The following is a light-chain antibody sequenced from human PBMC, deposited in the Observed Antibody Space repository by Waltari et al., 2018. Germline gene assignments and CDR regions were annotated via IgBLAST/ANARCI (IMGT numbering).Light chain of an antibody. CDR1: SSNIGSNY. J-gene: IGLJ6*01. V-gene: IGLV1-47*02. CDR3: STWDSSLSDDV. CDR2: NNN. Sequence: QSVLTQPPSASGAPGQSVTISCSGSSSNIGSNYVYRYQQLSGKAPKLLIYNNNPRPSGFPDRFSGSKSGTSASLAISGLQSKEEADYYCSTWDSSLSDDVFGSGTKLTVL.